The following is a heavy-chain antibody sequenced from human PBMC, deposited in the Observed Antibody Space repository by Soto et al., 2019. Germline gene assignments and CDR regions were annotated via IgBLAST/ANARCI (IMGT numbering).Heavy chain of an antibody. V-gene: IGHV4-4*07. CDR1: CGSIISYR. CDR3: GRESGETWDYEAS. Sequence: PSETLSLTCTFSCGSIISYRWSWIRQPAGKGLEWIGRLNTYGNTHYNPSLKSRVTVSVDTSRNQFFLTLRSVTAADSAVYHCGRESGETWDYEASWGQGTPVTVSS. D-gene: IGHD1-7*01. CDR2: LNTYGNT. J-gene: IGHJ5*02.